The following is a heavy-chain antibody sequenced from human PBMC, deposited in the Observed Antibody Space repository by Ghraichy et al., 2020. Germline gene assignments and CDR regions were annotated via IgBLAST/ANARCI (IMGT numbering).Heavy chain of an antibody. CDR1: GGTFSSYA. J-gene: IGHJ2*01. Sequence: SVKVSCKASGGTFSSYAISWVRQAPGQGLEWMGGIIPIFGTANYAQKFQGRVTITADKSTSTAYMELSSLRSEDTAVYYCARGADSSGYYHWYFDLWGRGTLVTVSS. CDR2: IIPIFGTA. V-gene: IGHV1-69*06. D-gene: IGHD3-22*01. CDR3: ARGADSSGYYHWYFDL.